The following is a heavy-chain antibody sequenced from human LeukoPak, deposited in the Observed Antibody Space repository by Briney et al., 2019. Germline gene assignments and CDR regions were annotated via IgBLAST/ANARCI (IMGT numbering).Heavy chain of an antibody. CDR1: GASFSSYY. D-gene: IGHD3-22*01. CDR3: ARARDRSDLT. J-gene: IGHJ5*02. CDR2: TNPSGSA. V-gene: IGHV4-34*01. Sequence: SETLSLTCTVYGASFSSYYWTWIRQPPGKGLEWIGETNPSGSANYSPSLESRVTMSLDTSKKQFSLKLTSVTAADTAVYYCARARDRSDLTWGQGTLVTVSS.